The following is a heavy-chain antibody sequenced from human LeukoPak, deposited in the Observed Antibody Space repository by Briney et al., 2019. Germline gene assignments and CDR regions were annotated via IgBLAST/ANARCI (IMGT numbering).Heavy chain of an antibody. Sequence: PGGSLRLSCAASGLMFRSHEMNWVRQAPGKGLEWVSVIYSGGSTYYADSVKGRFTISRDNSKNTLYLQMNSLRAEDTAVYYCARWGEQRWLQFGDWGQGTLVTVSS. CDR1: GLMFRSHE. CDR2: IYSGGST. J-gene: IGHJ4*02. V-gene: IGHV3-66*01. D-gene: IGHD5-24*01. CDR3: ARWGEQRWLQFGD.